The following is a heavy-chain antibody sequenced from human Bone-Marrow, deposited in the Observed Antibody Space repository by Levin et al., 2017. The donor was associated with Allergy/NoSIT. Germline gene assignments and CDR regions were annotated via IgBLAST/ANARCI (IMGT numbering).Heavy chain of an antibody. CDR1: TFLFSDYT. J-gene: IGHJ6*02. V-gene: IGHV3-21*06. CDR2: ISRRSSYI. D-gene: IGHD3-9*01. CDR3: ARGLKILTTGSLYHDAMDA. Sequence: GESLKISCAASTFLFSDYTMNWVRQAPGKGLEWVASISRRSSYIYYADSVKGRFTISRDNAKNSVSLQMNSLRAEDTAVYYCARGLKILTTGSLYHDAMDAWGQGTTVSVSS.